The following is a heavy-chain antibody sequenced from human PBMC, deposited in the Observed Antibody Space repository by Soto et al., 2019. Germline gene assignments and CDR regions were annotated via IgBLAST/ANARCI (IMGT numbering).Heavy chain of an antibody. D-gene: IGHD4-17*01. V-gene: IGHV3-30-3*01. CDR1: GFTFSYYA. CDR2: ISYDGSNK. J-gene: IGHJ4*02. CDR3: AREEYGDYYFDN. Sequence: HVKLVESGGGVVQPGRSPRLSCAASGFTFSYYAMHWVRQAPGKGLEWVAVISYDGSNKYYADSVKGRFTISRDNSKNTLYLQMNSLRAEDTALYYCAREEYGDYYFDNWGQGTLVTVSS.